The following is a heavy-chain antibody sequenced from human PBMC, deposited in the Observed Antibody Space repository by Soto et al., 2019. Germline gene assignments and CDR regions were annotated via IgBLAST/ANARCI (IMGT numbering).Heavy chain of an antibody. J-gene: IGHJ6*02. D-gene: IGHD4-4*01. CDR2: ISAAGYP. CDR3: ARTHSDFYGLDV. V-gene: IGHV3-13*05. CDR1: GFTFRNYD. Sequence: EVQLVESGGGLVQPGGSLRLSCEASGFTFRNYDMHWVRQGTGKGLECVSGISAAGYPAYADSVEGRVTISRENAQNSAFLQMNSPRVGDTAIYYCARTHSDFYGLDVWGQGTTVSVSS.